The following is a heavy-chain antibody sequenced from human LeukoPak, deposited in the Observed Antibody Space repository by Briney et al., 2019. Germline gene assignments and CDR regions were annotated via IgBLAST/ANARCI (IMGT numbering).Heavy chain of an antibody. CDR2: VFYSGTT. D-gene: IGHD5-18*01. Sequence: SETLSLTCTVSGDSITSYSTYYWGRIRQPPGKGLEWIGSVFYSGTTYYNPSLKSRVTISLDMSKNQFSLKLSSVTAADTAVYYCARARGYSYASDYWGQGTLVTVSS. CDR1: GDSITSYSTYY. J-gene: IGHJ4*02. CDR3: ARARGYSYASDY. V-gene: IGHV4-39*07.